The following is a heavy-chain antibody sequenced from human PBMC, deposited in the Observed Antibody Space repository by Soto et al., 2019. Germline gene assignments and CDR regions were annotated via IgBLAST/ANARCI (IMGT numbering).Heavy chain of an antibody. CDR3: ARDPRPRYCSGGGCYRDFDY. Sequence: PGGSLRLSCAASGFTFSSYWMSWVRQAPGKGLEWVANIKQDGSEKYYVDSVKGRFTISRDNAKNSLYLQMNSLRAEDTAVYYCARDPRPRYCSGGGCYRDFDYWGQGTLVTVSS. D-gene: IGHD2-15*01. CDR2: IKQDGSEK. J-gene: IGHJ4*02. V-gene: IGHV3-7*01. CDR1: GFTFSSYW.